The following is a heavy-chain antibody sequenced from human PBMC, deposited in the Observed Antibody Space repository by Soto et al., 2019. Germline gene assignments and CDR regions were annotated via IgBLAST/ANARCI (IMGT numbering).Heavy chain of an antibody. CDR2: IYTIGST. D-gene: IGHD2-15*01. CDR3: AGSYCSGGSCYRGAAWFDP. CDR1: VGSISSYY. V-gene: IGHV4-4*07. J-gene: IGHJ5*02. Sequence: PSETLSLSCTVSVGSISSYYWSWIRQPAGKGLEWIGRIYTIGSTNYNPSLKSRVTMSVDTSKNQFSLKLSSVTAADTAVYYCAGSYCSGGSCYRGAAWFDPWGQGTLVTVSS.